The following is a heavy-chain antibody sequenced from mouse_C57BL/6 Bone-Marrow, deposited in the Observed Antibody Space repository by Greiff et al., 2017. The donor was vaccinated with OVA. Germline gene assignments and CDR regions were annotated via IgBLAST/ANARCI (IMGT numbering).Heavy chain of an antibody. Sequence: VQLQQSGPELVKPGASVKISCKASGYSFTGYYMNWVKQSPEKSLEWIGEINPSTGGTTYNQKFKAKATLTVDKSSSTAYMQLKSLTSEDSAVDYCARGGTSPCAYWGQGTLVTVSA. J-gene: IGHJ3*01. D-gene: IGHD4-1*01. CDR3: ARGGTSPCAY. V-gene: IGHV1-42*01. CDR1: GYSFTGYY. CDR2: INPSTGGT.